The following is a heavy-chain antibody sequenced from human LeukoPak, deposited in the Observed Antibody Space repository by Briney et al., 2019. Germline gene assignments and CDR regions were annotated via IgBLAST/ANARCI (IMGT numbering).Heavy chain of an antibody. CDR1: GFTFSSYA. CDR3: AKDFGAAEDYFDY. V-gene: IGHV3-30*04. J-gene: IGHJ4*02. Sequence: GGSLRLSCAASGFTFSSYAMHWVRQAPGKGLEWVAVISYDGSNKYYADSVKGRLTISRDNSKNTLYLQMNSLRAEDTAVYYCAKDFGAAEDYFDYWGQGTLVTVSS. CDR2: ISYDGSNK. D-gene: IGHD3-10*01.